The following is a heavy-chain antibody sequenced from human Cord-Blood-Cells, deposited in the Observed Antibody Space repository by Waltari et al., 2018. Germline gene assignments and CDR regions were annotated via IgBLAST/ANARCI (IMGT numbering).Heavy chain of an antibody. CDR2: IIPIFCTA. J-gene: IGHJ5*02. Sequence: QVQLVQSGAEVKKPGSSVKVSCKASGGTFSSYAISWVRQAPGQGLELLGGIIPIFCTANYAQKVQGRVTITADKSTSTAYMELSSLRSEDTAVYYCAREMSRSSSSWFDPWGQGTLVTVSS. CDR3: AREMSRSSSSWFDP. CDR1: GGTFSSYA. D-gene: IGHD6-6*01. V-gene: IGHV1-69*06.